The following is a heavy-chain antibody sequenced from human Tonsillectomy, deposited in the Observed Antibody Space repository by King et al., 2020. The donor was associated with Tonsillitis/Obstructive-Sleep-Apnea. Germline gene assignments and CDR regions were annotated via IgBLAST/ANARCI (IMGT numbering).Heavy chain of an antibody. V-gene: IGHV3-15*07. CDR2: IKSKTDGGTT. Sequence: VQLVESGGGLVKPGGSLRLSCAASGFTFSNAWMNWVRQAPGKGLEWVGRIKSKTDGGTTDYAAPVKGRFTISRDDSKNTLYLQMNSLKTEDTAVYYCTTGGDYYDSSGYRSYFDYGGQGTLVTVSS. CDR1: GFTFSNAW. CDR3: TTGGDYYDSSGYRSYFDY. J-gene: IGHJ4*02. D-gene: IGHD3-22*01.